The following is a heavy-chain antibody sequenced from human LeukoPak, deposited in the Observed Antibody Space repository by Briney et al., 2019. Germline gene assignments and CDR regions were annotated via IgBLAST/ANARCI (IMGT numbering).Heavy chain of an antibody. J-gene: IGHJ4*02. Sequence: GTSVKVSCEASGCTFGSYAMHWVRQAPGQGLEWMSGIISNCGSIDYAQTLQGRVTITADKSTSTAYMELSSLRSEDTAVYYCAGYFYGSGRGGRDYWGQGTLVTVSS. CDR3: AGYFYGSGRGGRDY. D-gene: IGHD3-10*01. V-gene: IGHV1-69*06. CDR2: IISNCGSI. CDR1: GCTFGSYA.